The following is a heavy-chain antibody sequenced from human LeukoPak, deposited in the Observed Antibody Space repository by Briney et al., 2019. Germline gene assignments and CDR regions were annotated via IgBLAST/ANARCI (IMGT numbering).Heavy chain of an antibody. CDR1: GFTFSSYS. CDR2: ISSSSSYI. J-gene: IGHJ4*02. D-gene: IGHD5-12*01. V-gene: IGHV3-21*01. Sequence: PGGSLRLSCAASGFTFSSYSMNWVRQAPGKGLEWVSSISSSSSYIYYADSVKGRFTISRDNAKNSLYLQMNSLRAEDTAVYYCARDIVATLSTSLDYWGQGTLVTVSS. CDR3: ARDIVATLSTSLDY.